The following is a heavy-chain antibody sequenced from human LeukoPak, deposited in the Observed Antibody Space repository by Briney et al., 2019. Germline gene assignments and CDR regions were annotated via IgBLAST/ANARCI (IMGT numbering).Heavy chain of an antibody. CDR2: ISYNGDST. CDR3: VSDRETQEQI. CDR1: GFTFRRHN. Sequence: GRSLRLSCSGSGFTFRRHNMHWVRQAPGKGLEYVSAISYNGDSTYYVDSVKGRFTISRDNSKNTLDLQMSSLRPEDTAVYYCVSDRETQEQIWGPGTLVTVSS. J-gene: IGHJ3*02. V-gene: IGHV3-64D*09. D-gene: IGHD1-26*01.